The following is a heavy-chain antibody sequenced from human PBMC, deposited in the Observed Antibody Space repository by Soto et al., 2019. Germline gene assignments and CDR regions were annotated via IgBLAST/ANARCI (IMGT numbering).Heavy chain of an antibody. CDR3: GRDYDTSGYPRYYFDY. J-gene: IGHJ4*02. CDR1: GYTFTSYA. Sequence: ASVKVSCKASGYTFTSYAMHWVRQAPGQRLEWMGWINGGNGNTKYSQKFQGRVTITRDTSASTAYMELSSLRSEDTAVYYCGRDYDTSGYPRYYFDYWGQGTLVTVSS. CDR2: INGGNGNT. V-gene: IGHV1-3*01. D-gene: IGHD3-22*01.